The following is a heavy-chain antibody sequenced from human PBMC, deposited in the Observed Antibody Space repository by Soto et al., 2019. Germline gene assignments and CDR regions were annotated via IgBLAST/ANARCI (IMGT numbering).Heavy chain of an antibody. V-gene: IGHV1-69*06. Sequence: QVQLVQSGAEVKKPGSSVKVSCKASGGTFGNSAISWVRQAPGQGLEWMGGIIPSFATGNSAPELQGRLTITADKSTRTAYMELSSLRAEDTAVYYCARAYYGSGSYWSDGMDVWGQGTTVTVSS. CDR1: GGTFGNSA. CDR2: IIPSFATG. D-gene: IGHD3-10*01. CDR3: ARAYYGSGSYWSDGMDV. J-gene: IGHJ6*02.